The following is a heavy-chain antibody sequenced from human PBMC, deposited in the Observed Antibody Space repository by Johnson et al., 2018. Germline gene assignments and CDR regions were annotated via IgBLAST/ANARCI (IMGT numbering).Heavy chain of an antibody. CDR2: ISYDESNK. D-gene: IGHD3-9*01. J-gene: IGHJ3*02. Sequence: QVQLVQSGGGVVQPGRSLRLSCAASGFTVSSYGMHWVRQAPGKGLEWVAVISYDESNKYYADSVKGRFTTPPDKPISTAYLQWSSLKASETALYYCARKYYDILTGTSDAFDIWGQGTMVTVSS. V-gene: IGHV3-30*03. CDR1: GFTVSSYG. CDR3: ARKYYDILTGTSDAFDI.